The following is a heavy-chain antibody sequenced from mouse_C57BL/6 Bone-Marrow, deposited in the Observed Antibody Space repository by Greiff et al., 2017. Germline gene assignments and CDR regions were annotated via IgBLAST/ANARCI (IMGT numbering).Heavy chain of an antibody. D-gene: IGHD2-5*01. J-gene: IGHJ4*01. CDR3: TLATYYSKSDAMDY. Sequence: DVKLVESGGGLVQPGGSMKLSCAASGFTFSDAWMDWVRQSPEKGLEWVAEIRNKANNHATYYAESVKGRFTISRDDSKSSVYLQMKSLRAEDTGIYYCTLATYYSKSDAMDYWGQGTSVTVSS. CDR1: GFTFSDAW. CDR2: IRNKANNHAT. V-gene: IGHV6-6*01.